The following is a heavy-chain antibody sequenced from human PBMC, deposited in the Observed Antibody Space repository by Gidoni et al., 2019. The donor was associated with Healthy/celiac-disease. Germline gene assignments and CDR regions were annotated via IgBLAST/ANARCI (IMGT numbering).Heavy chain of an antibody. CDR3: ASGAAGLLFDY. D-gene: IGHD6-13*01. J-gene: IGHJ4*02. Sequence: QVQLQESGPGLVKPSETLSLTCTVSGGSISSYYWSWIRQPPGKGLEWIGYIYYSGSTNYNPSLKSRVTISVDTSKNQFSLKLSSVTAADTAVYYCASGAAGLLFDYWGQGTLVTVSS. CDR2: IYYSGST. V-gene: IGHV4-59*01. CDR1: GGSISSYY.